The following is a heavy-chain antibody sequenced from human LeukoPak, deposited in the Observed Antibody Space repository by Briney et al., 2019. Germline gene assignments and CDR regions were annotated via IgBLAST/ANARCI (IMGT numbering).Heavy chain of an antibody. D-gene: IGHD2-15*01. CDR1: GFTFSSYE. CDR2: ISSSGSTI. CDR3: ARVSSDRSAFDI. J-gene: IGHJ3*02. V-gene: IGHV3-48*03. Sequence: PGGSLRLSCAASGFTFSSYEMNWVRQAPGKGLEWVSYISSSGSTIYYADSVKGRFTISRDNAKNSLYLQMNSLRAEDTAVYYCARVSSDRSAFDIWGQGTMVTVSS.